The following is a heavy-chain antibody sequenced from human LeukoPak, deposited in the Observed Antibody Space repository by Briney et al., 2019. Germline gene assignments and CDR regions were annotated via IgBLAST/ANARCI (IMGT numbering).Heavy chain of an antibody. Sequence: GGSLTLSCAASGFTLSGFSMHWIRQAPGRGLEYVSAINGNGDKTFYTDSVRGRFTIFRDNSKNTLFLQMGSRRGEDTALYFCARIGMENFYDLWGQGTLVTVSS. D-gene: IGHD2/OR15-2a*01. J-gene: IGHJ5*02. V-gene: IGHV3-64*02. CDR3: ARIGMENFYDL. CDR2: INGNGDKT. CDR1: GFTLSGFS.